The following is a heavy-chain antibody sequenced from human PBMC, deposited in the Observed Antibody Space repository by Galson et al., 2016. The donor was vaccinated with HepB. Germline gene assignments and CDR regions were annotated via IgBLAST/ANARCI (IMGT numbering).Heavy chain of an antibody. CDR2: INAANANT. D-gene: IGHD3-10*01. Sequence: SCKASGYTFTNYGIHWVRQAPGQRLEWMGWINAANANTKYSQKFQGRVTITKDTSASTAYMELRSLRSEDTAVYYCARGGVYYGAGSYPQDYFDAWGQGTLVTVSS. J-gene: IGHJ4*02. CDR1: GYTFTNYG. V-gene: IGHV1-3*01. CDR3: ARGGVYYGAGSYPQDYFDA.